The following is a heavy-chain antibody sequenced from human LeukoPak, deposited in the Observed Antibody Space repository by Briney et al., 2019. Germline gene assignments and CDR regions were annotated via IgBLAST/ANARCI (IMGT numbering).Heavy chain of an antibody. V-gene: IGHV4-39*07. J-gene: IGHJ5*02. CDR2: IYYSGST. D-gene: IGHD6-13*01. CDR1: GGSISSSSYY. Sequence: SETLSLTCTVSGGSISSSSYYWGWIRQPPGKGLEWIGSIYYSGSTYYNPSLKSRVTISVDTSKNQFSLKLSSVTAADTAVYYCASLKQQLVRWFDPWGQGTLVTVSS. CDR3: ASLKQQLVRWFDP.